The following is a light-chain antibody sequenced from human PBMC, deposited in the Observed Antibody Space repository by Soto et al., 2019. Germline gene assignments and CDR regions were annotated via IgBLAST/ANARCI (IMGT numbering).Light chain of an antibody. Sequence: QSALTQPRSVSGSPEQSVTISCTGTSSDVGGYNYVSWYQQHPGKAPKLMIYDVSKRPSGVPDRFSGSKSGNTASLTISGLQAEDEADYYCCSYAGSYTSAFGGGTKLTVL. J-gene: IGLJ3*02. CDR2: DVS. CDR1: SSDVGGYNY. V-gene: IGLV2-11*01. CDR3: CSYAGSYTSA.